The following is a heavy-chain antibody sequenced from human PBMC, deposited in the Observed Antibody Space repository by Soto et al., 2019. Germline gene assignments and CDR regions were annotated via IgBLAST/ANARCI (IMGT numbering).Heavy chain of an antibody. J-gene: IGHJ6*02. CDR1: GFTFSSYG. CDR2: IWYDGSNK. CDR3: ARAGIAAAGSVDGLDYYYGMDV. V-gene: IGHV3-33*01. Sequence: GGSLRLSCAASGFTFSSYGMHWVRQAPGKGLEWVAVIWYDGSNKYYADSVKGRFTISRDNSKNTLYLQMNSLRAEDTAVYYCARAGIAAAGSVDGLDYYYGMDVWGQGTTVTVSS. D-gene: IGHD6-13*01.